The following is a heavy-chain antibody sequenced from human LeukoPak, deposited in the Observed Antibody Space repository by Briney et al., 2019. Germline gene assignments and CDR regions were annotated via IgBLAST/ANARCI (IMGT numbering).Heavy chain of an antibody. CDR3: ARDRGSPDSGDYDSNWFDP. D-gene: IGHD4-17*01. CDR2: ISYDGSNK. J-gene: IGHJ5*02. Sequence: PGGSLRLSCAAYGFTFSSYAMHWVRQAPGKGLEWVAVISYDGSNKYYADSVKGRFTISRDNSKNTLYLQMNSLRAEDTAVYYCARDRGSPDSGDYDSNWFDPWGQGTLVTVSS. CDR1: GFTFSSYA. V-gene: IGHV3-30-3*01.